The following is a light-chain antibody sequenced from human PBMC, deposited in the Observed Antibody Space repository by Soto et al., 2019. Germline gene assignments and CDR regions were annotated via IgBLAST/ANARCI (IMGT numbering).Light chain of an antibody. CDR3: QHYRPWLWT. CDR1: QSVDSK. V-gene: IGKV3-15*01. CDR2: GAS. J-gene: IGKJ1*01. Sequence: EIVMTQSPATLSVSPGERATLSCRASQSVDSKLAWYQQKPGQGPRLLIYGASSRATGIPARFSGSGSGTEFTLTISTLQSEDFAVYYCQHYRPWLWTFGQGTKVEIK.